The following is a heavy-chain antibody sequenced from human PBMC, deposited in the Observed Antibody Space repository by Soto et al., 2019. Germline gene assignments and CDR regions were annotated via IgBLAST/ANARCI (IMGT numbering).Heavy chain of an antibody. Sequence: GESLKISCKGSGYSFTSYWIGWVRQMPGTGLEWMAIIYPGDSDIRYNPSFQGQVTISADKSISTAYLQWSSLKASDTAMYYCARQPANGQWYVWGQGTTVTVSS. CDR2: IYPGDSDI. D-gene: IGHD6-19*01. J-gene: IGHJ6*02. V-gene: IGHV5-51*01. CDR3: ARQPANGQWYV. CDR1: GYSFTSYW.